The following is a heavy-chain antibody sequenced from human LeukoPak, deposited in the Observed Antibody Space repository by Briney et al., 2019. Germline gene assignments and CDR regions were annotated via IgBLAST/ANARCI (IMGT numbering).Heavy chain of an antibody. CDR3: ARSRGYCSSTSCPNWFDP. D-gene: IGHD2-2*01. CDR1: GGSISSYY. Sequence: PSETLSLTCTVSGGSISSYYWSWIRQHPGKGLEWIGYIYYSGSTYYNPSLKSRVTISVDTSKNQFSLKLSSVTAADTAVYYCARSRGYCSSTSCPNWFDPWGQGTLVTVSS. J-gene: IGHJ5*02. CDR2: IYYSGST. V-gene: IGHV4-59*06.